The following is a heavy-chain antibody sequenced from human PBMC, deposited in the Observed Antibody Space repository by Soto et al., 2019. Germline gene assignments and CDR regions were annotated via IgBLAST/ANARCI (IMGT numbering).Heavy chain of an antibody. Sequence: QVQLQESGPGLVKPSQTLSLTCTVSGGSISSGDYYWSWIRQPPGKGLEWIGYIYYSGSTYYNPSLKSRVTISVDTSKNQFSLKLSSVTAADTAVYYCARYCSGGSCYPTGLYFDYGGQGTLVTVSS. CDR2: IYYSGST. V-gene: IGHV4-30-4*01. CDR1: GGSISSGDYY. D-gene: IGHD2-15*01. CDR3: ARYCSGGSCYPTGLYFDY. J-gene: IGHJ4*02.